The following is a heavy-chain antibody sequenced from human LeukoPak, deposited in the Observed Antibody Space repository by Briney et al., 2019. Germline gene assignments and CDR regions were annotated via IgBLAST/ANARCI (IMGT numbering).Heavy chain of an antibody. V-gene: IGHV4-59*01. CDR2: IYYSGST. D-gene: IGHD6-19*01. CDR3: ARVRTAVAGTHDFDY. Sequence: PSETLSLTCTVSGGSISNYYWSWIRQPPGKGLEWIGYIYYSGSTNYNPSLKSRVTISVDTSKNQFSLKLISVTAADTAVYYCARVRTAVAGTHDFDYWGQGTLVTVSS. CDR1: GGSISNYY. J-gene: IGHJ4*02.